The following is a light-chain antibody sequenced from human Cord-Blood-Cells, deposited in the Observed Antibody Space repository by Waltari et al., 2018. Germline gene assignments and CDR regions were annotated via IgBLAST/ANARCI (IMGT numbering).Light chain of an antibody. CDR2: YDD. CDR1: SSNIGTNA. V-gene: IGLV1-36*01. CDR3: AAWDDSLNGNWV. Sequence: QSVLTQPPSVSEAPRQRVTIPCSGSSSNIGTNAVNWYQQLPGKAPKLLIYYDDLLPSGVSDRFSGSKSGTSASLAISGLQSEDEADYYCAAWDDSLNGNWVFGGGTKLTVL. J-gene: IGLJ3*02.